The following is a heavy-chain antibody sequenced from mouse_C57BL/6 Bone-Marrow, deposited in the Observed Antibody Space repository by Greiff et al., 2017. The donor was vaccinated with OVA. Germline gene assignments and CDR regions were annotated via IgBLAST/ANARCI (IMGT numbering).Heavy chain of an antibody. Sequence: EVKVVESGGGLVKPGGSLKLSCAASGFTFSSYTMSWVRQTPEKRLEWVATISGGGGNTYYPDSVKGRFTISRDNAKNTLYLQMSSLRSEDTALYYCARRVGRYYFDYWGQGTTLTVSS. V-gene: IGHV5-9*01. CDR2: ISGGGGNT. D-gene: IGHD4-1*01. CDR3: ARRVGRYYFDY. CDR1: GFTFSSYT. J-gene: IGHJ2*01.